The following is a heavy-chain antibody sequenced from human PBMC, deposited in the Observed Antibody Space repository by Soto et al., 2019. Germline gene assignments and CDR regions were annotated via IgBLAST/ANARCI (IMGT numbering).Heavy chain of an antibody. Sequence: GASVKVSCKASGYTFTSYDINWVRQATGQGLEWMGWMNPNSGNTGYAQKFQGRVTMTRNTSISTAYMELSSLRSEDTAVYYCARGLFEGLGWSAPGSHWGQGTLVTVYS. D-gene: IGHD6-19*01. CDR1: GYTFTSYD. CDR2: MNPNSGNT. J-gene: IGHJ4*02. CDR3: ARGLFEGLGWSAPGSH. V-gene: IGHV1-8*01.